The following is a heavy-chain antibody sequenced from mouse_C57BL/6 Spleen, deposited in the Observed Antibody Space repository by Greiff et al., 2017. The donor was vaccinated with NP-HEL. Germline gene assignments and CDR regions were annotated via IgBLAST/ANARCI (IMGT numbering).Heavy chain of an antibody. V-gene: IGHV5-4*01. CDR2: ISDGGSYT. Sequence: DVKLVESGGGLVKPGGSLKLSCAASGFTFSSYAMSWVRQTPEKRLEWVATISDGGSYTYYPDNVKGRFTISRDNAKNNLYLQMSHLKSEDTAMYYCARDGSSPYWYFDVWGTGTTVTVSS. D-gene: IGHD1-1*01. CDR3: ARDGSSPYWYFDV. J-gene: IGHJ1*03. CDR1: GFTFSSYA.